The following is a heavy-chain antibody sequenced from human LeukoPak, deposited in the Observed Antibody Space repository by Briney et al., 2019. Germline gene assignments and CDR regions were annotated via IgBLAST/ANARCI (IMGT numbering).Heavy chain of an antibody. J-gene: IGHJ6*03. D-gene: IGHD3-10*01. CDR2: ISSSGSTI. V-gene: IGHV3-48*03. Sequence: GGSLRLSCAASGYTFSSYEMHWVRQAPGKGVEWVSYISSSGSTIYYADSVKGRFTISRDNAKNSLYLQMNSLRAEDTAVYYCARDGYYRSGSYYKRYYYYNMDVWGEGTTVTISS. CDR3: ARDGYYRSGSYYKRYYYYNMDV. CDR1: GYTFSSYE.